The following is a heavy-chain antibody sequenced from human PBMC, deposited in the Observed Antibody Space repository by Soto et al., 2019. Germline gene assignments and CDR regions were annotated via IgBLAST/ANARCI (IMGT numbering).Heavy chain of an antibody. CDR2: ISSSSSTI. D-gene: IGHD6-19*01. V-gene: IGHV3-48*02. J-gene: IGHJ4*02. Sequence: EVQLVESGGGLVQPGGSLRLSCTASGFTFSSYGMNWVRQAPGNGLEWVSSISSSSSTIYYADSVRGRFTISRDNAKNSLYLQMNSLRDEDTAVYYCAREISVAGGHFDYWGQGTLVTVSS. CDR1: GFTFSSYG. CDR3: AREISVAGGHFDY.